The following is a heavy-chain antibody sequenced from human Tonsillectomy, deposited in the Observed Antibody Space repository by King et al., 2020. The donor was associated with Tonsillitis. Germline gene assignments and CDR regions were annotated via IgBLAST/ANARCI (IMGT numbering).Heavy chain of an antibody. J-gene: IGHJ6*03. CDR1: GGSISRGSYY. CDR2: VDTSGST. Sequence: VQLQESGPGLVKPSQTLSLTCTVSGGSISRGSYYWSWIRQPAGKGLEWIGRVDTSGSTNYNPSLESRVTISIDTSKNQFSLKLSSVTAAATAVYYCARDAGDYGYYYMDVWGKGTTVTVSS. V-gene: IGHV4-61*02. CDR3: ARDAGDYGYYYMDV.